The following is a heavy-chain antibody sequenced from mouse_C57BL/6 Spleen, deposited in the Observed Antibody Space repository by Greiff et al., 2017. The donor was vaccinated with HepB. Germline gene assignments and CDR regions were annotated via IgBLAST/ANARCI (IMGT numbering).Heavy chain of an antibody. V-gene: IGHV1-80*01. J-gene: IGHJ4*01. Sequence: QVQLKESGAELVKPGASVKISCKASGYAFSSYWMNWVKQRPGKGLEWIGQIYPGDGDTNYNGKFKGKATLTADKSSSTAYMQLSSLTSEDSAVYFCARGYLYAMDYWGQGTSVTVSS. CDR3: ARGYLYAMDY. D-gene: IGHD3-1*01. CDR2: IYPGDGDT. CDR1: GYAFSSYW.